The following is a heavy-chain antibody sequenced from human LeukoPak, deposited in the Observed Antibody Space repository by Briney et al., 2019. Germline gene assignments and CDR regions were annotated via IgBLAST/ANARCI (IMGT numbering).Heavy chain of an antibody. J-gene: IGHJ5*02. CDR3: ARDHIAAAGRLFDP. CDR1: GGSISSYY. Sequence: SETLSLTCTVSGGSISSYYWSWIRQPAGKGLEWIGRIYTSGSTNYNPSLKSRVTMSVDTSKNQFSLKLSSVTAADTAVYYCARDHIAAAGRLFDPWGQGTLVTVSS. V-gene: IGHV4-4*07. D-gene: IGHD6-13*01. CDR2: IYTSGST.